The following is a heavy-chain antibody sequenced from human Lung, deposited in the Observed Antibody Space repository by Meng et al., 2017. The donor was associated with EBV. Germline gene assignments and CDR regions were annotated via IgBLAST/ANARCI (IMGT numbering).Heavy chain of an antibody. CDR3: ARDRKHYGERGWFDP. J-gene: IGHJ5*02. CDR2: IYYSGST. Sequence: QVQRQASGPGLVQPSQTLSLTCPVSGGSIGSGDYYWSWIRQPPGKGLEWIGYIYYSGSTYSNASLKSRVTISIDRSKNQFSLKLSSVTAADTAVYYCARDRKHYGERGWFDPWGQGTLVTVSS. D-gene: IGHD4-17*01. CDR1: GGSIGSGDYY. V-gene: IGHV4-30-4*01.